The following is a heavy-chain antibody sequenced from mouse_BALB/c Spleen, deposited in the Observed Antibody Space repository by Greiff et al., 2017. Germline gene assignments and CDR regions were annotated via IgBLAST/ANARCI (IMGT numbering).Heavy chain of an antibody. CDR2: IDPSDSET. D-gene: IGHD3-2*02. J-gene: IGHJ4*01. Sequence: VQLQQPGAELVKPGAPVKLSCKASGYTFTSYWMNWVKQRPGRGLEWIGRIDPSDSETHYNQKFKDKATLTVDKSSSTAYIQLSSLTSEDSAVYYCARSGPLYAMDYWGQGTSVTVSS. CDR3: ARSGPLYAMDY. V-gene: IGHV1-69*02. CDR1: GYTFTSYW.